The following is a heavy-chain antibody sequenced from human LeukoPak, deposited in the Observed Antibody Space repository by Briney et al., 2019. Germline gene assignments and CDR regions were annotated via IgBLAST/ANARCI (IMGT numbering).Heavy chain of an antibody. CDR2: IWYDGSNK. J-gene: IGHJ4*02. CDR3: AKAYPDSSGYFDY. Sequence: PGGSLRLSCAASGFTFSSYGMHWVRQAPGKGLEWVAVIWYDGSNKYYADSVKGRFTISRDNSKNTLYLQMHSLGAEDTAVYYCAKAYPDSSGYFDYWGQGTLVTVSS. CDR1: GFTFSSYG. V-gene: IGHV3-33*06. D-gene: IGHD3-22*01.